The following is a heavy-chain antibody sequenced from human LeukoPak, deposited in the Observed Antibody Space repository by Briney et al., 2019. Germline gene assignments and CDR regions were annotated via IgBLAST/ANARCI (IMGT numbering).Heavy chain of an antibody. D-gene: IGHD4-17*01. V-gene: IGHV3-66*01. CDR3: ARVDYGDYGFDY. Sequence: GGSLRLSCAASGFTVSSNYMSWVRQAPGKGLEWVSVIYSGGSTYYADSVKGRFTISRDNSKNTLYLQMNSLRAEDTAVYYCARVDYGDYGFDYWGQGTLDTVSS. CDR2: IYSGGST. CDR1: GFTVSSNY. J-gene: IGHJ4*02.